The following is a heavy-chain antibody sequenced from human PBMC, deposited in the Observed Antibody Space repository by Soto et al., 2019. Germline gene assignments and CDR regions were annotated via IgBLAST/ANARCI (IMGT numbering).Heavy chain of an antibody. CDR1: GGSFSGYY. V-gene: IGHV4-34*01. D-gene: IGHD2-15*01. J-gene: IGHJ4*02. CDR3: ARGRDIVVVVAATEANYFDY. CDR2: INHSGST. Sequence: PSETLSLTCAVYGGSFSGYYWSWIRQPPGKGLEWIGEINHSGSTNYNPSLKSRVTISVDTSKNQFSLKLSSVTAADTAVYYCARGRDIVVVVAATEANYFDYWGQGTLVTVSS.